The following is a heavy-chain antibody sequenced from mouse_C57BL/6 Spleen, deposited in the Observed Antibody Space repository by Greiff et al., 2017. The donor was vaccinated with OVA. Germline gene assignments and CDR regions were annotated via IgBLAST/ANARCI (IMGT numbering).Heavy chain of an antibody. CDR3: AKDLLRSFDY. CDR1: GYAFSSYW. CDR2: IYPGDGDT. J-gene: IGHJ2*01. V-gene: IGHV1-80*01. D-gene: IGHD1-1*01. Sequence: QVQLQQSGAELVKPGASVKISCKASGYAFSSYWMNWVKQRPGQGLEWIGQIYPGDGDTNYNGKFKGKATLTADTSSSTAYMQLSSLTAEDSAVYFCAKDLLRSFDYWGQGTTLTVSS.